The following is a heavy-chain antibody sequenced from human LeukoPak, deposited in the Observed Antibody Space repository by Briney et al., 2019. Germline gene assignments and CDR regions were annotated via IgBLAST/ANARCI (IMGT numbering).Heavy chain of an antibody. CDR2: IYYSGST. J-gene: IGHJ4*02. D-gene: IGHD3-10*01. V-gene: IGHV4-39*01. CDR1: GGSISSSNYY. CDR3: ASRPTYYYGSGSSPRRFYDY. Sequence: SETLSLTCTVSGGSISSSNYYWGWIRQPPGKGLEWIGSIYYSGSTYYNPSLKSRVTISVDTSKNQFSLKLSSVTAADTAFYYCASRPTYYYGSGSSPRRFYDYWGQGTLVTVSS.